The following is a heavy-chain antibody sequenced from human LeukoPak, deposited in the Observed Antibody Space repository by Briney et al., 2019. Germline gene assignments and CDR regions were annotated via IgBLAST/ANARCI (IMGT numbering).Heavy chain of an antibody. Sequence: PGGSLRLSCAASGFTFSSYGMHWVRQAPGKGLEWLSIIWYDGSNEYYADSVKGRFIITRDNSKNTLYLQMNSLRAEDTAVYFCARIVSGTGRLDHWGQGTLVTVSS. CDR1: GFTFSSYG. V-gene: IGHV3-33*01. CDR3: ARIVSGTGRLDH. J-gene: IGHJ4*02. D-gene: IGHD2/OR15-2a*01. CDR2: IWYDGSNE.